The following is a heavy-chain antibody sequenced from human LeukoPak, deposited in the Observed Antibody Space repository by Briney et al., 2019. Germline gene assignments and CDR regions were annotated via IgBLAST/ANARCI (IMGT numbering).Heavy chain of an antibody. J-gene: IGHJ4*02. D-gene: IGHD4-17*01. Sequence: PGGSLRLSCAASGFTFSSYSMNWVRQAPGKGLEWVSSISGSGSHIYYVDSVKGRFTISRDNTKNSLYLQMSSLRVEDTAVYYCASGDYFGLLGWGQGTLVTVSS. CDR3: ASGDYFGLLG. CDR2: ISGSGSHI. V-gene: IGHV3-21*01. CDR1: GFTFSSYS.